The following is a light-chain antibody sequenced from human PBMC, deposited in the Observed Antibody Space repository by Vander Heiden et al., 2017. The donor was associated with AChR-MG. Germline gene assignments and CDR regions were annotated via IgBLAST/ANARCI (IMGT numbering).Light chain of an antibody. Sequence: EIVCRQSPGPLSLSPGERATLSFRASQSVSSNCVAWYQQKPGQAPRLLIYGASSRATGIPDTFSGSGSGTDFTLTISRLEPEDFAVYYCHQEGSYLLTFGGGTKVEIK. CDR3: HQEGSYLLT. CDR2: GAS. CDR1: QSVSSNC. J-gene: IGKJ4*01. V-gene: IGKV3-20*01.